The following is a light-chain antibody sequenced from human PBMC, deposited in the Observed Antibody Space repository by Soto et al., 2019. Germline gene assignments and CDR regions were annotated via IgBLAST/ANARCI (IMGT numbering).Light chain of an antibody. CDR1: TSNIGSNP. CDR2: TNN. J-gene: IGLJ1*01. Sequence: QSVLTQPPSVSGTPGQTVTISCSGSTSNIGSNPVNWYQQLPGTAPRLLISTNNQRPSGVPDRFSGSRSGTSASLAISGLQSEDEADYYCAAWDDRLNGPSYVFGTGTKVPS. CDR3: AAWDDRLNGPSYV. V-gene: IGLV1-44*01.